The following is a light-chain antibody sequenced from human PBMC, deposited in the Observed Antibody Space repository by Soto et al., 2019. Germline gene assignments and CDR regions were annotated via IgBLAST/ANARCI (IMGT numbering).Light chain of an antibody. CDR2: QDS. Sequence: SYELTQPPSGSVSPGQTASITCSGDKLGDKYACWYQQKPGQSPVLVIYQDSKRPSGIPERFSGSNSGNTATLTISGTQAMDKADYYCQAWDSSTAVFGGGTKVTLL. CDR3: QAWDSSTAV. V-gene: IGLV3-1*01. CDR1: KLGDKY. J-gene: IGLJ2*01.